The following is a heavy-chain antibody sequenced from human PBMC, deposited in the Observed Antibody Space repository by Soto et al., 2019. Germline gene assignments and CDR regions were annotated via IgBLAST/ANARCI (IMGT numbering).Heavy chain of an antibody. J-gene: IGHJ6*02. Sequence: PGGSLRLSCAASGFTFSSYGMHWVRQAPGKGLEWVAVISYDGSNKYYADSVKGRFTISRDNSKNTLYLQMNSLRAEDTAVYYCAKDTHSYGYYYYGMDVWGQGTTVTVSS. CDR3: AKDTHSYGYYYYGMDV. CDR1: GFTFSSYG. V-gene: IGHV3-30*18. D-gene: IGHD5-18*01. CDR2: ISYDGSNK.